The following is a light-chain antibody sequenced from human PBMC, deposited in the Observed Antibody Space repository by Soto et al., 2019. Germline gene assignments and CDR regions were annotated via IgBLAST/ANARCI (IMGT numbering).Light chain of an antibody. J-gene: IGLJ1*01. CDR2: GNN. Sequence: QSVLTQPPSVSGAPGQRVTISCTGSSSNIGAGYDVHWYQRLPGTAPKVLIYGNNNRPSGVPDRFSGSKSGTSASLAITGLQAEDEADYYCQSYDSSLSGSYVFGTGTKATVL. V-gene: IGLV1-40*01. CDR3: QSYDSSLSGSYV. CDR1: SSNIGAGYD.